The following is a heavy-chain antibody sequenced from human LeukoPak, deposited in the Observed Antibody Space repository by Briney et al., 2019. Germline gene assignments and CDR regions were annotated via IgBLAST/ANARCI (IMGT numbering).Heavy chain of an antibody. V-gene: IGHV3-11*01. CDR2: ITSSGSTI. CDR3: ATIAGGDDAFDI. Sequence: GGSLRLSCAASGFTFRDYYMSWIRQAPGEGLEWVSYITSSGSTIYYADSVKGRFTISRDNAKNSLYLQMNSLRAEDTAVYYCATIAGGDDAFDIWGQGTMVTVSS. D-gene: IGHD1-14*01. J-gene: IGHJ3*02. CDR1: GFTFRDYY.